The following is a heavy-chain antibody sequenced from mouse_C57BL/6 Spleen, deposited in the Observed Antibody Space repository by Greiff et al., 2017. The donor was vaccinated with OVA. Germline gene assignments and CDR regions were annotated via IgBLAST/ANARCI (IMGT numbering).Heavy chain of an antibody. V-gene: IGHV1-15*01. CDR3: THYYGSSYEWYFDV. CDR1: GYTFTDYE. J-gene: IGHJ1*03. D-gene: IGHD1-1*01. CDR2: IDPETGGT. Sequence: PLQQSGAELVRPGASVTLSCKASGYTFTDYEMHWVKQTPVHGLEWIGAIDPETGGTAYNQKFKGKAILTADKSSSTAYMELRSLTSEDSAVYYCTHYYGSSYEWYFDVWGTGTTVTVSS.